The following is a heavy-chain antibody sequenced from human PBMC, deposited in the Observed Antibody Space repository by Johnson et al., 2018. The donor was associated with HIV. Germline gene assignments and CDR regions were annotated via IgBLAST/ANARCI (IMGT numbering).Heavy chain of an antibody. D-gene: IGHD2-15*01. CDR2: INWNGGST. J-gene: IGHJ3*01. Sequence: VLLVESGGGLVKPGGSLRLSCAPSGFTFDDNGMSWVRQAPGKGLEWVSGINWNGGSTGYADSVKGRFTISRDNAKNSLYLQMNSLRAEDTAVYYCAREGGSCSGGWCLDALDFWGQGTTVTVSS. V-gene: IGHV3-20*04. CDR1: GFTFDDNG. CDR3: AREGGSCSGGWCLDALDF.